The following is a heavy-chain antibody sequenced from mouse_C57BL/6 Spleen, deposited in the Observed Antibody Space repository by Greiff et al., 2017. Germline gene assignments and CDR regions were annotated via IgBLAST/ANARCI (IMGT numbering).Heavy chain of an antibody. J-gene: IGHJ2*01. CDR2: INPNYGTT. CDR3: ATAQATRGFFDY. CDR1: GYSFTDYN. V-gene: IGHV1-39*01. Sequence: EVQLQQSGPELVKPGASVKISCKASGYSFTDYNMNWVKQSNGTSLEWIGVINPNYGTTSYNQKFKGKATLTVAQSSSTAYMQLNSLTSEDSAVYYCATAQATRGFFDYWGQGTTLTVSS. D-gene: IGHD3-2*02.